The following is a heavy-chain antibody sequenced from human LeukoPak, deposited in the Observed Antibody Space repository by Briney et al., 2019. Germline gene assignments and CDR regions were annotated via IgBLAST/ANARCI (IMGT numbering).Heavy chain of an antibody. CDR3: ARERRSDTAIAP. J-gene: IGHJ5*02. CDR2: IYYGGST. D-gene: IGHD5-18*01. CDR1: GGSISSSTYY. Sequence: SETLSLTCTVSGGSISSSTYYWGWIRQPPGKGLEWIGSIYYGGSTYYNPSLNSRVTISVDTSKNQFSLKLSSVTAADTAVYYCARERRSDTAIAPWGQGTLVTVSS. V-gene: IGHV4-39*07.